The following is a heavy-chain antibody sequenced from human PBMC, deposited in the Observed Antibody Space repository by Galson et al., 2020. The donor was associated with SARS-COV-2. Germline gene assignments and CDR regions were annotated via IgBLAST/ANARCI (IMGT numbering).Heavy chain of an antibody. J-gene: IGHJ3*02. V-gene: IGHV1-3*01. CDR3: AREGRSWNYAEVAFDI. Sequence: ASVKVSCKASGYTFTSYAMHWVRQAPGQRLEWMGWINAGNGNTKYSQKFQGRVTITRDTSASTAYMELSSLRSEDTAVYYCAREGRSWNYAEVAFDIWGQGTMVTVSS. D-gene: IGHD1-7*01. CDR1: GYTFTSYA. CDR2: INAGNGNT.